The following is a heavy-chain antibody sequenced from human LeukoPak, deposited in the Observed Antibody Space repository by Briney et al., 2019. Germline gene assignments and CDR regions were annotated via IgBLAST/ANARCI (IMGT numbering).Heavy chain of an antibody. CDR1: GFTFSSYW. V-gene: IGHV3-7*01. D-gene: IGHD3-3*01. CDR2: IKQDGSEK. J-gene: IGHJ6*02. CDR3: ARDHVRYYDFWSGFLYGMDV. Sequence: GRSLRLSCAASGFTFSSYWMSWVRQAPGKGLEWVANIKQDGSEKYYVDSVKGRFTISRDNAKNSLYLQMNSLRAEDTAVYYCARDHVRYYDFWSGFLYGMDVWGQGTTVTVSS.